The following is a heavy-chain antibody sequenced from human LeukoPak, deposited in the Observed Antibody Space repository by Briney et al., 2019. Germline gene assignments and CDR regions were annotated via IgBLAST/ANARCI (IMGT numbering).Heavy chain of an antibody. CDR3: ARDKLFGYYYGSGLDY. D-gene: IGHD3-10*01. V-gene: IGHV3-33*01. CDR1: GFTFSSYG. Sequence: PGRSLRLSCAASGFTFSSYGMHWVRQAPGKGLEWVAVIWYDGSNKYYADSVKGRFTISRDNSKNTLYLQMNSLRAEDTAVYYCARDKLFGYYYGSGLDYWGQGTLVTVSS. CDR2: IWYDGSNK. J-gene: IGHJ4*02.